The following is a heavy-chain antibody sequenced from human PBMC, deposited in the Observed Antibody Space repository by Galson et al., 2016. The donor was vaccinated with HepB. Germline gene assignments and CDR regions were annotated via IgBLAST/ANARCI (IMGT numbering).Heavy chain of an antibody. D-gene: IGHD2-15*01. Sequence: SETLSLTCTVSGTSISGGNWWTWVRHSPGDGLEWIGEVFHTGSTNYNPSLESRVSISVDTSENQFSLTLNSVTAADTAVYYCARDNVAVAANLDYWGQGTQVTVS. J-gene: IGHJ4*02. CDR2: VFHTGST. V-gene: IGHV4-4*02. CDR1: GTSISGGNW. CDR3: ARDNVAVAANLDY.